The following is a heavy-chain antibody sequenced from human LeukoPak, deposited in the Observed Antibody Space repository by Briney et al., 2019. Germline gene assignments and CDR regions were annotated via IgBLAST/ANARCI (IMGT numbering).Heavy chain of an antibody. CDR3: ATEIRGRIIPKFDY. V-gene: IGHV1-24*01. CDR1: GDSLNELS. Sequence: ASVKVSCKVSGDSLNELSMHWVRQAPGKGLEWMGGFDPEDGEIIYAQNFQGRVTMTEDTSTDTAYMEVSSLRPDDTAVYYCATEIRGRIIPKFDYWGQGTLVTVSS. CDR2: FDPEDGEI. J-gene: IGHJ4*02. D-gene: IGHD3-10*01.